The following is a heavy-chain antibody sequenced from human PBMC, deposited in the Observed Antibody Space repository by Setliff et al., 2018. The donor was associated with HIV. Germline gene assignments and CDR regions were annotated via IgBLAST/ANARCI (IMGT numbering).Heavy chain of an antibody. CDR1: GFTLRSYA. CDR2: ISGAGATT. D-gene: IGHD4-17*01. CDR3: AKDGYSDYLNSYFDY. J-gene: IGHJ4*02. Sequence: GGSLRLSCEASGFTLRSYAMYWVRQAPGKGLEWVAGISGAGATTYYADSVKGRFTISRDNSKDTLYLQMNGLRAEDTAVYYCAKDGYSDYLNSYFDYWGQGTLVTVSS. V-gene: IGHV3-23*01.